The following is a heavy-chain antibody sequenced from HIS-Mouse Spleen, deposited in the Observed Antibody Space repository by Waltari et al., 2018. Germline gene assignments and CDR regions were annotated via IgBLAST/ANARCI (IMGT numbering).Heavy chain of an antibody. V-gene: IGHV4-39*07. CDR1: GGSISSSSYY. D-gene: IGHD6-13*01. CDR3: AREIPYSSSWYDWYFDF. J-gene: IGHJ2*01. CDR2: IDYSGST. Sequence: QLQLQESGPGLVKPSETLSLTCTVSGGSISSSSYYWGWIRQPPGKGLEWIGSIDYSGSTYSNPSLKSRVTISVDTSKNQFSLKLSSVTAADTAVYYCAREIPYSSSWYDWYFDFWGRGTLVTVSS.